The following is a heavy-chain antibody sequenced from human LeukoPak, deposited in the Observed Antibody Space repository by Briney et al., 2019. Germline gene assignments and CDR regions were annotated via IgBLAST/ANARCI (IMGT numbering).Heavy chain of an antibody. J-gene: IGHJ4*02. CDR3: ARAPWGMVVTYFHY. D-gene: IGHD4/OR15-4a*01. Sequence: GASVKVSCKASGYTFTSYDINWVRQATGQGLEWMGWMNPNSGNTGYAQTFQGSVPMTRNTSISTAYMEPSSLRSEDTAVYYCARAPWGMVVTYFHYGGQGTLLTLS. CDR2: MNPNSGNT. CDR1: GYTFTSYD. V-gene: IGHV1-8*01.